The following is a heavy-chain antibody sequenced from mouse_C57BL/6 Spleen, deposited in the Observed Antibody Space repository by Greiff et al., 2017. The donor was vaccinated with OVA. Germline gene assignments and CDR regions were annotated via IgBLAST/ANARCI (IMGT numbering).Heavy chain of an antibody. Sequence: QVHVKQSGPGLVQPSQSLSITCTVSGFSLTSYGVHWVRQSPGKGLEWLGVIWSGGSTDYNAAFISRLSISKDNSKSQVFFKMNSLQADDTAIYYCARSNYYGSSPGFAYWGQGTLVTVSA. V-gene: IGHV2-2*01. CDR2: IWSGGST. CDR1: GFSLTSYG. CDR3: ARSNYYGSSPGFAY. D-gene: IGHD1-1*01. J-gene: IGHJ3*01.